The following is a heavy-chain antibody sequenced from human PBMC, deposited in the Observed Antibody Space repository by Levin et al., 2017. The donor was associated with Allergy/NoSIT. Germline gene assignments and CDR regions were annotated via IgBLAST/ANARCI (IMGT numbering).Heavy chain of an antibody. CDR3: ARGVALLWFGSDAFDI. V-gene: IGHV1-18*01. CDR2: ISAYNGNT. D-gene: IGHD3-10*01. J-gene: IGHJ3*02. CDR1: GYTFTSYG. Sequence: ASVKVSCKASGYTFTSYGISWVRQAPGQGLEWMGWISAYNGNTNYAQKLQGRVTMTTDTSTSTAYMELRSLRSDDTAVYYCARGVALLWFGSDAFDIWGQGTMVTVSS.